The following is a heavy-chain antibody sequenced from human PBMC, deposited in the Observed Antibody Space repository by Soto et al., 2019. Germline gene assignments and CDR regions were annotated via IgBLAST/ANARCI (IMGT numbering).Heavy chain of an antibody. D-gene: IGHD3-16*01. V-gene: IGHV3-23*01. CDR1: GFTFSSYA. Sequence: EVQLLESGGGLVQPGGSLRLSCAASGFTFSSYAMSWVRQAPGKGLEWVSAISGSGGSTYYADSVKGRFTISRDNSKNTRYREMNSLRAEDTAVYYCAKGEGGERWPDRDFGYWGQGTLVTVSS. CDR2: ISGSGGST. J-gene: IGHJ4*02. CDR3: AKGEGGERWPDRDFGY.